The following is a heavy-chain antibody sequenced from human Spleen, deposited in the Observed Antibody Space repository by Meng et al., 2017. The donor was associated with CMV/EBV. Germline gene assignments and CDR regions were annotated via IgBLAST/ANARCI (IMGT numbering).Heavy chain of an antibody. D-gene: IGHD2-2*03. Sequence: SETLSLTCAVYGGSFSGYYWSWIRQPPGKGLEWIGEINHSGSTNYNPSLKSRVTISVDTSKNQSSLKLSSVTAADTAVYYCARGRGYGSSTSCENDAFDIWGQGTMVTVSS. J-gene: IGHJ3*02. V-gene: IGHV4-34*01. CDR1: GGSFSGYY. CDR2: INHSGST. CDR3: ARGRGYGSSTSCENDAFDI.